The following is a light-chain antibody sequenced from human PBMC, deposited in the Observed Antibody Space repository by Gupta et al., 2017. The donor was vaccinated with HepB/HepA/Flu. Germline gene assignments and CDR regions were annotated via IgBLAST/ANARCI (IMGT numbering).Light chain of an antibody. J-gene: IGLJ2*01. Sequence: QSVLTQPPSVSAAPGQRVTISCSGSSSNIGNNYMSWYQQLPGTAPKVVIYENKKRPSGIPDRFSGSKSGTSATLGITGLQTGDEADYYCGTWDNSLSAVVFGGGTRLTGL. CDR2: ENK. CDR3: GTWDNSLSAVV. V-gene: IGLV1-51*02. CDR1: SSNIGNNY.